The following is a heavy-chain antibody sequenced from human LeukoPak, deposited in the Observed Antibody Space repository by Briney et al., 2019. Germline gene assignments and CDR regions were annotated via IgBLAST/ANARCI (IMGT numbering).Heavy chain of an antibody. Sequence: SETLSLTCTVSGYSISSDYYWGWLRQPPGRGLEWIGTIYHSGSTYYNPSLKSRVTISVDTSKNQFSLKLSSVTAADTAVYYCARYDVWGTYRAFDYWGQGTLVTVSS. CDR2: IYHSGST. CDR1: GYSISSDYY. CDR3: ARYDVWGTYRAFDY. V-gene: IGHV4-38-2*02. J-gene: IGHJ4*02. D-gene: IGHD3-16*02.